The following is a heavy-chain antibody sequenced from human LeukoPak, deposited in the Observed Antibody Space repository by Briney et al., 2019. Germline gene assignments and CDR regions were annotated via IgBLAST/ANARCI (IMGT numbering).Heavy chain of an antibody. CDR1: GGTFSSYA. D-gene: IGHD3-10*01. J-gene: IGHJ5*02. V-gene: IGHV1-69*13. Sequence: GASVKVSCKASGGTFSSYAIGWVRQAPGQGLEWMGGIIPIFGTANYAQKFRGRVTITADESTSTAYMELSSLRSEDTAVYYCASAVHYFGSGSLLNWFDPWGQGTLVTVSS. CDR2: IIPIFGTA. CDR3: ASAVHYFGSGSLLNWFDP.